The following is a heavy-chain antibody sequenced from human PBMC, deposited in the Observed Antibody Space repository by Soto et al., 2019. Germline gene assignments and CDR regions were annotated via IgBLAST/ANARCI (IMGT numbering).Heavy chain of an antibody. CDR1: GFTFKDSA. Sequence: GGSLRLSCAASGFTFKDSAMHWVRQAPGKGLEWVSGVNWDGRSTGYADSVKGQFTISRDNAKTSLYLQLNNLRAADTAFYYCARAGANDMFAFDIWGQGTMVTVSS. D-gene: IGHD1-1*01. CDR2: VNWDGRST. CDR3: ARAGANDMFAFDI. V-gene: IGHV3-20*04. J-gene: IGHJ3*02.